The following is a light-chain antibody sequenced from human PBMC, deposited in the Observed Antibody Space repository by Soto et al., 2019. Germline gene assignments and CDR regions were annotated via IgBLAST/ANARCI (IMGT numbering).Light chain of an antibody. Sequence: EIVLTQSPGNLSLSPGERATLSCRASQSVSSTYLAWYHHKPGQAPRLLIYGASSRAAGIPDRFSGSGPGTDFTLTISRLEPEDFAVYYCHQYGSSRHTFGQGTKVDIK. V-gene: IGKV3-20*01. CDR3: HQYGSSRHT. J-gene: IGKJ2*01. CDR2: GAS. CDR1: QSVSSTY.